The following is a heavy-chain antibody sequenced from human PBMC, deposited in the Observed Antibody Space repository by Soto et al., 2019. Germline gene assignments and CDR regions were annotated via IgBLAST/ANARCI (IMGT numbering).Heavy chain of an antibody. D-gene: IGHD1-1*01. CDR1: GFTFSGYW. V-gene: IGHV3-7*01. J-gene: IGHJ4*02. CDR3: ARDGSPNHFDY. Sequence: GGSLRLSCAAAGFTFSGYWMSWVRQAPGKGLEWVANIKQDGSEKYYVDSVKGRFTISRDNAKNSLYLQMNSLRAVDTAVYYCARDGSPNHFDYWGQGTLVTVSS. CDR2: IKQDGSEK.